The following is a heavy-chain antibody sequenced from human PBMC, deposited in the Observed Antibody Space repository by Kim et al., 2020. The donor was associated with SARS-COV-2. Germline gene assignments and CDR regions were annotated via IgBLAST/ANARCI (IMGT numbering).Heavy chain of an antibody. Sequence: ASVKVSCKASGYTFTSYGISWVRQAPGQGLEWMGWISAYNGNTNYAQKLQGRVTMTTDTSTSTAYMELRSLRSDDTAVYYCARDFSSRYSYGPRKTYYYYYGMDVWGQGTTVTVSS. J-gene: IGHJ6*02. CDR2: ISAYNGNT. V-gene: IGHV1-18*01. D-gene: IGHD5-18*01. CDR1: GYTFTSYG. CDR3: ARDFSSRYSYGPRKTYYYYYGMDV.